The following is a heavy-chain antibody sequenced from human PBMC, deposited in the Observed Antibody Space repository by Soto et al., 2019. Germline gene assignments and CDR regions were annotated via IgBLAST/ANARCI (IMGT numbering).Heavy chain of an antibody. CDR3: ARLGGRAHCDSNNCSWNWFDL. V-gene: IGHV4-34*01. J-gene: IGHJ5*02. CDR1: FTSFTAYL. CDR2: INHRAST. D-gene: IGHD2-21*01. Sequence: QPRLEQWGAGLLKPSEALSLTCAVSFTSFTAYLWTWVRQTPGKGLERVGEINHRASTNYKPSLKSPVIMSVDASKRQFSLKLSSVSAADSAVYYRARLGGRAHCDSNNCSWNWFDLWGRGTLVSVSP.